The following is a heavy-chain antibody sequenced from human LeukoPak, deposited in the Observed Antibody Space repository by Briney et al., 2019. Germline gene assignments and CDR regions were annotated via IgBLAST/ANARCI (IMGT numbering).Heavy chain of an antibody. CDR3: ARGPLEYCSGGTCYSGRNWFDP. Sequence: ASVKVSCKASGYIFTDYYMHWVRQAPGQGLEWMGWINPNSGDTNYAQKFQGRVTMTRDTSISTVYMELRRLRYDDTAAYYCARGPLEYCSGGTCYSGRNWFDPWGQGTLVTVSS. D-gene: IGHD2-15*01. CDR1: GYIFTDYY. CDR2: INPNSGDT. J-gene: IGHJ5*02. V-gene: IGHV1-2*02.